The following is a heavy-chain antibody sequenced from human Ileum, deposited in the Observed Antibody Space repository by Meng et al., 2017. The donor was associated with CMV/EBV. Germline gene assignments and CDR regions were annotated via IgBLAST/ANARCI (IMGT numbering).Heavy chain of an antibody. V-gene: IGHV3-23*01. D-gene: IGHD3-22*01. CDR1: GFTFSSYA. CDR2: INGRGVGT. CDR3: AKDGWEYYYESSGHYAN. J-gene: IGHJ4*02. Sequence: GESLKISCAASGFTFSSYAMTWVRQAPGKGLEWVAVINGRGVGTSYADSVKGRFTISGDNSNNTVYLQMNSLRAEDTAIYYCAKDGWEYYYESSGHYANWGQGTLVTVSS.